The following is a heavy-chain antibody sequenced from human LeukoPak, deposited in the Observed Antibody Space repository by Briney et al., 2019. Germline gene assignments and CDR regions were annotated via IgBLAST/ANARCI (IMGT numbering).Heavy chain of an antibody. J-gene: IGHJ4*02. V-gene: IGHV5-51*01. D-gene: IGHD5-18*01. CDR3: ARQGYTYGYDS. Sequence: YSPSFQGQVTMSADKSISTAYLQWSSLKAPDTAMHYCARQGYTYGYDSWGQGTLVTVSS.